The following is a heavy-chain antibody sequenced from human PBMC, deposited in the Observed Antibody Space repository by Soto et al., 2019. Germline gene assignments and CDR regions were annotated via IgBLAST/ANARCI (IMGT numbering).Heavy chain of an antibody. CDR3: ARPQSSSWYYYYGMDV. D-gene: IGHD6-13*01. J-gene: IGHJ6*02. CDR1: GGSISSSSYY. CDR2: IYYSGST. V-gene: IGHV4-39*01. Sequence: PSETLSLTCTVSGGSISSSSYYWGWIRQPPGKGLEWIGSIYYSGSTYYNPSLKSRVTISVDTSKNQFSLKLSSVTAADTAVYYCARPQSSSWYYYYGMDVWGQWTTVTVSS.